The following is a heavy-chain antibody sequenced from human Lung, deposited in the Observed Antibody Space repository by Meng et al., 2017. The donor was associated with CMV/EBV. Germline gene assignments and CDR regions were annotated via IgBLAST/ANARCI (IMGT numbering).Heavy chain of an antibody. CDR2: ISSSSVHI. J-gene: IGHJ4*02. D-gene: IGHD2-2*01. CDR1: GFIFSDYS. CDR3: ARGRGYCSSTNCYQNFDY. Sequence: SCTASGFIFSDYSMSWVRQAPGKGLEWVSSISSSSVHIYYADSTKGRFTISRDNAKKSLYLQMNSLRAEDTAVYYCARGRGYCSSTNCYQNFDYWXQGKXVTVSS. V-gene: IGHV3-21*01.